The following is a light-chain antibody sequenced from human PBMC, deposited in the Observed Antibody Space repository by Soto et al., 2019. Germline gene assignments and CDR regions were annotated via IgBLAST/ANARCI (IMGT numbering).Light chain of an antibody. CDR1: QSVSSN. CDR2: HAS. CDR3: QHYNNWPYT. J-gene: IGKJ2*01. Sequence: EIVMTQSPATLSVSPGERATLSCRASQSVSSNLAWYQQKPGQAPRFLIFHASTRATGIPARFSGSGSGTEFTLTISSLQSEDFAVYYCQHYNNWPYTVGQGTKVDIK. V-gene: IGKV3-15*01.